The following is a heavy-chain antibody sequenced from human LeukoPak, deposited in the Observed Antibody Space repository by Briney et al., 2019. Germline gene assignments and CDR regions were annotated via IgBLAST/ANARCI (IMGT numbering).Heavy chain of an antibody. CDR3: AGDFERGYSYGYLTWFDP. CDR1: GFTFSSYS. CDR2: ISSSSSYI. V-gene: IGHV3-21*01. Sequence: PGGSLRLSCAASGFTFSSYSMNWFRQAPGKGLEWVSSISSSSSYIYYADSVKGRFTISRDNAKNSLYLQMNSLRAEDTAVYYCAGDFERGYSYGYLTWFDPWGQGTLVTVSS. J-gene: IGHJ5*02. D-gene: IGHD5-18*01.